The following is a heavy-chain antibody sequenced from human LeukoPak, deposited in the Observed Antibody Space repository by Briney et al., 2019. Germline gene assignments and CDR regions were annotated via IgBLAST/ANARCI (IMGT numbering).Heavy chain of an antibody. CDR3: ARDLYGDYSPFDY. CDR2: IKQDGSEK. CDR1: GFTFSDYW. J-gene: IGHJ4*02. D-gene: IGHD4-17*01. Sequence: GGSLRLSCAASGFTFSDYWMSWVRQAPGKGLEWVANIKQDGSEKHYADSVKGRFTISRDNAKNSLYLQMNSLRAEDTAVYYCARDLYGDYSPFDYWGQGTLVTVSS. V-gene: IGHV3-7*04.